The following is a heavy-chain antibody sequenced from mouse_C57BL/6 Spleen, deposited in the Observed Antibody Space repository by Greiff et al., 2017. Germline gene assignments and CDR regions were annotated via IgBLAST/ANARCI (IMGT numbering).Heavy chain of an antibody. CDR3: ARSDGSSPYYVDY. CDR1: GYTFTSYW. Sequence: QVQLQQPGAELVKPGASVKLSCKASGYTFTSYWMHWVKQRPGQGLEWIGMIHPNSGSTNYNEKFKSKATLTVDKSSSTAYMQLSSLTSEDSAVYYCARSDGSSPYYVDYWGQGTTLTVSS. D-gene: IGHD1-1*01. V-gene: IGHV1-64*01. J-gene: IGHJ2*01. CDR2: IHPNSGST.